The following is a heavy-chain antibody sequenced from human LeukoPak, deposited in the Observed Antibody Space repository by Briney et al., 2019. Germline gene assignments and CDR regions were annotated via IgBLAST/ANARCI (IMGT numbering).Heavy chain of an antibody. V-gene: IGHV3-23*01. CDR1: GFTFSSYG. CDR3: ARDLMDIVVVPAAMWENWFDP. D-gene: IGHD2-2*03. CDR2: ISGSGGST. J-gene: IGHJ5*02. Sequence: GGSLRLSCAASGFTFSSYGMSWVRQAPGKGLEWVSAISGSGGSTYYADSVEGRFTISRDNAKNSLYLQMNSLRAEDTAVYYCARDLMDIVVVPAAMWENWFDPWGQGTLVTVSS.